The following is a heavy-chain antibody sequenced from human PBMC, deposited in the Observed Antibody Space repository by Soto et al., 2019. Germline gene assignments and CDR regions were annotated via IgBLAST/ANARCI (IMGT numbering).Heavy chain of an antibody. Sequence: QITLMESGPTLVKPTQTLTLTCSFSGFSLTTTGLAVVWIRQPPGKALEWLALIYWDDDKRYSPSLKSRLTITRYTSKNMVVLTMTNMDPVDTATYYCARNSGWPRFDSWGQGTLVTVSS. CDR2: IYWDDDK. CDR1: GFSLTTTGLA. CDR3: ARNSGWPRFDS. D-gene: IGHD6-19*01. V-gene: IGHV2-5*02. J-gene: IGHJ4*02.